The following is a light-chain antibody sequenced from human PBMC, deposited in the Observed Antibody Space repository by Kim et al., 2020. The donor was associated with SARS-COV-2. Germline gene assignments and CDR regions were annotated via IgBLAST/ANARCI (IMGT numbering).Light chain of an antibody. V-gene: IGKV1-13*02. CDR3: QQYNSYPWT. CDR2: GTS. CDR1: QGIGTS. J-gene: IGKJ1*01. Sequence: AIQLAQSPSSLSASVGDRVTITCRASQGIGTSLAWYRQRPGKAPQLLMEGTSTLESGVPSGFTGSGSGTDFILTISSLQPEDFATYYCQQYNSYPWTFGQGTKVDIK.